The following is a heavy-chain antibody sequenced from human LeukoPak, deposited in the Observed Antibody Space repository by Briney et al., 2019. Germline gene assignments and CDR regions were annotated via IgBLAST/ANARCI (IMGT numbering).Heavy chain of an antibody. V-gene: IGHV3-21*01. CDR2: ISSSSSYI. Sequence: GSLRLSCAASRFTFSSYSMNWVRQAPGKGLEWVSSISSSSSYIYYADSVKGRFTISRDNAKSSLYLQMNSLRAEDTAVYYCARLYSSSSRNDAFDIWGQGTMVTVSS. CDR1: RFTFSSYS. CDR3: ARLYSSSSRNDAFDI. D-gene: IGHD6-13*01. J-gene: IGHJ3*02.